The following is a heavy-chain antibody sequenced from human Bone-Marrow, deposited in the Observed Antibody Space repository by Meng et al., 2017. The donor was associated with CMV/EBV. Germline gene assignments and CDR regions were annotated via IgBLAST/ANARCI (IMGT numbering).Heavy chain of an antibody. CDR3: ARVRYYGSGSYYKVPLYYGMDV. CDR1: GYTFTGYY. Sequence: ASVKVSCKASGYTFTGYYMHWVRQAPGQGLEWMGWINPNSGGTNYAQKFQGRVTMTRDTSISTAYMELSRLRSEDTAVYYCARVRYYGSGSYYKVPLYYGMDVWGQGTTVTVSS. V-gene: IGHV1-2*02. D-gene: IGHD3-10*01. CDR2: INPNSGGT. J-gene: IGHJ6*02.